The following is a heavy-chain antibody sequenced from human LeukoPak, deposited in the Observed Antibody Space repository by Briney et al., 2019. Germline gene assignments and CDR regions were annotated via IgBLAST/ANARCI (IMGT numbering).Heavy chain of an antibody. Sequence: PGGALTLSXAASGFTFSSYSMNWIRQAPGKGLEWVLSISSSSSYIYYAYSVKGRFTISRDNAKTSLYLQMNRLRAEDTAVYYCAKGYRRNWFDHWGQGTLVTVSS. CDR3: AKGYRRNWFDH. CDR2: ISSSSSYI. J-gene: IGHJ5*02. CDR1: GFTFSSYS. D-gene: IGHD5-18*01. V-gene: IGHV3-21*01.